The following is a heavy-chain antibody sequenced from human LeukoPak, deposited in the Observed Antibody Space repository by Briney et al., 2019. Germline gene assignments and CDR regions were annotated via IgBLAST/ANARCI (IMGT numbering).Heavy chain of an antibody. V-gene: IGHV3-74*01. D-gene: IGHD3-16*01. CDR2: INSDGTST. J-gene: IGHJ6*02. CDR3: SLGQAHGMDV. CDR1: GFTFSSCW. Sequence: GGSLRLSCAASGFTFSSCWMHWVRQAPGKGLMWVSRINSDGTSTSYADSVKGRFTISRDNAKNTLYLQMNSLRAEDTAVYYCSLGQAHGMDVWGQGTTVTVSS.